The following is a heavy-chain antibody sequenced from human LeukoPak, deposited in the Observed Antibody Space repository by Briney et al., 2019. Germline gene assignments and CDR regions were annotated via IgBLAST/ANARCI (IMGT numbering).Heavy chain of an antibody. D-gene: IGHD3-10*01. CDR2: ISTDNGNT. CDR3: ARPVLGFGDY. Sequence: ASVKVSCKASGYIFTSYGISWVRQAPGQGLEWMGWISTDNGNTNYPQKLQGRVTMTTDTSTSTAYMELRSLRSDDTAVYYCARPVLGFGDYWGQGTLVTVSS. V-gene: IGHV1-18*01. J-gene: IGHJ4*02. CDR1: GYIFTSYG.